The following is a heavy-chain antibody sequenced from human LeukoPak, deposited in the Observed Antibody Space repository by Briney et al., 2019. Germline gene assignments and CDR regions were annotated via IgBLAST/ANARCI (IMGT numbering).Heavy chain of an antibody. Sequence: GGSLRLSCAASGFTFSSYSMHWVRQAPGKGLDWVAVVSYDGSNKYFADSVKGRFTISRDNSKSTLFLQMNSLRAEDTAVYYCAKASLELDEEYYYYYYMDIWGKGNTVTVSS. CDR3: AKASLELDEEYYYYYYMDI. CDR2: VSYDGSNK. CDR1: GFTFSSYS. D-gene: IGHD1-7*01. V-gene: IGHV3-30*04. J-gene: IGHJ6*03.